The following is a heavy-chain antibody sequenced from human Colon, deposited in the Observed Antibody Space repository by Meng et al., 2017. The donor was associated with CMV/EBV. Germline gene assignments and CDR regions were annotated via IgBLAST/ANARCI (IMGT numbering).Heavy chain of an antibody. D-gene: IGHD2-2*01. Sequence: GSLRLSCTVSGGSISSSSYYWGWIRQPPGKGLEWIGSIYYSGSTYYNPSLKSRVTISVDTSKNQFSLKLSSVTAADTAVYYCARDQGRCSSTRCYEYGMDVWGQGTTVTVSS. CDR3: ARDQGRCSSTRCYEYGMDV. J-gene: IGHJ6*02. CDR2: IYYSGST. CDR1: GGSISSSSYY. V-gene: IGHV4-39*07.